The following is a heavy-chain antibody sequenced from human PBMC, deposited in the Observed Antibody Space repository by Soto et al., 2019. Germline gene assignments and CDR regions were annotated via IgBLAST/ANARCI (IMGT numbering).Heavy chain of an antibody. CDR1: GYTFTSYG. J-gene: IGHJ6*02. V-gene: IGHV1-18*01. D-gene: IGHD3-3*01. CDR3: ARYQGITTFGVYSMYYYGMDV. Sequence: ASVKVSCKASGYTFTSYGISWVRQAPGQGLEWMGWISAYNGNTNYAQKLQGRVTMTTDTSTITAYMDLRSLRSDDTAVYYCARYQGITTFGVYSMYYYGMDVWGQGTTVTVSS. CDR2: ISAYNGNT.